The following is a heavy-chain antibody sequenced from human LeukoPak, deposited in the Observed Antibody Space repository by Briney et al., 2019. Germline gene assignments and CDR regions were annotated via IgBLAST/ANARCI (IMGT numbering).Heavy chain of an antibody. CDR1: GYTFTGYY. CDR3: ATERDQYSSSWYPYFQH. Sequence: ASVKVSCKASGYTFTGYYMHWVRQAPGQGLEWMGWINPNSGGTNYAQKFQGRVTMTRDTSISTAYMELSRLRSEDTAVYYCATERDQYSSSWYPYFQHWGQGTLVTVSS. V-gene: IGHV1-2*02. CDR2: INPNSGGT. J-gene: IGHJ1*01. D-gene: IGHD6-13*01.